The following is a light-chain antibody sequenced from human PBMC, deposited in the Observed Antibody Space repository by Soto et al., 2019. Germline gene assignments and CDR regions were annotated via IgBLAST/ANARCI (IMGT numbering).Light chain of an antibody. CDR2: GAS. V-gene: IGKV1-16*02. CDR1: QGIDNY. J-gene: IGKJ2*01. CDR3: LQYNSYPYT. Sequence: DFQMTQSPSSLSASVGDRVTLTCRASQGIDNYLAWFQQIPGKAPKCLIYGASNLQTGVPSKFSGSGFGTDFTLTISSLQAEDFGTYYCLQYNSYPYTVGPGTKLEIK.